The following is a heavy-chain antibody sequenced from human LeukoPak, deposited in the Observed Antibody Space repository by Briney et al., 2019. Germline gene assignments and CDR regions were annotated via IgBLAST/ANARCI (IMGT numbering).Heavy chain of an antibody. D-gene: IGHD3-10*01. V-gene: IGHV4-34*01. J-gene: IGHJ5*02. CDR2: INLNART. CDR3: ARGLGILWFGEIFHNWFDP. CDR1: GGSFSSYC. Sequence: QPSETLSLAFAVDGGSFSSYCGGSVRQPPGRGIGWIGAINLNARTNYNPSLTSRVTISVDTSKNQFSLTLSSVSAADTAVYSGARGLGILWFGEIFHNWFDPWGQGTLVTVSS.